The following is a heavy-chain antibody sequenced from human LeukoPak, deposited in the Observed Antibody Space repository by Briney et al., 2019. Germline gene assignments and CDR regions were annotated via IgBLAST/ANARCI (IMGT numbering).Heavy chain of an antibody. V-gene: IGHV3-21*01. CDR1: GFTFSSYS. CDR3: ARHISPGIAAAGMLHY. Sequence: PGGSLRLFCAASGFTFSSYSTNWVRQAPGKGLEWVSSISSSSSYIYYADSVKGRFTISRDNAKNSLYLQMNSLRAEDTAVYYCARHISPGIAAAGMLHYWGQGTLVTVSS. D-gene: IGHD6-13*01. J-gene: IGHJ4*02. CDR2: ISSSSSYI.